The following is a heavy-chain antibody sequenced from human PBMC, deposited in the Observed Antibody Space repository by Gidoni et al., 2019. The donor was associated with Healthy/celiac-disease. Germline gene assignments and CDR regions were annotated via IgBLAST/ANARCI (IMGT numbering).Heavy chain of an antibody. CDR3: ATGPIAAAGIMSRYYYYGMDV. D-gene: IGHD6-13*01. J-gene: IGHJ6*02. V-gene: IGHV3-43*01. CDR2: ISWGGGST. Sequence: AASGFTFDDYTMHWVRQAPGKGLVWVSLISWGGGSTYYADSVKGRFTISRDNSKNSLYLQMNSLRTEDTALYYCATGPIAAAGIMSRYYYYGMDVWGQGTTVTVSS. CDR1: GFTFDDYT.